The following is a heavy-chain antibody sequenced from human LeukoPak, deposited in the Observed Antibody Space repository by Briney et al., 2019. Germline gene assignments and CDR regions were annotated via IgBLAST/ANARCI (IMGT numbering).Heavy chain of an antibody. CDR3: ARGRGYCSGGSYQYYYYYGMDV. CDR1: GGTFSSYA. J-gene: IGHJ6*02. CDR2: IIPIFGTA. Sequence: SVKVSCKASGGTFSSYAISWVRQAPGQGLEWMGGIIPIFGTANYAQKFQGRVTITADESTSTAYMELSSLRSEDTAVYYCARGRGYCSGGSYQYYYYYGMDVWGQGTTVTVSS. D-gene: IGHD2-15*01. V-gene: IGHV1-69*13.